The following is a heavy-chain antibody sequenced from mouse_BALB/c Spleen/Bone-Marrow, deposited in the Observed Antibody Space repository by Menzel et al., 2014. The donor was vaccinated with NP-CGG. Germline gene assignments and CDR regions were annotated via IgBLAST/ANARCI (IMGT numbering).Heavy chain of an antibody. V-gene: IGHV5-17*02. CDR3: ARDYYGSIYFDY. J-gene: IGHJ2*01. CDR1: GFTFSSFG. D-gene: IGHD1-1*01. CDR2: ISSGSTTI. Sequence: EVHLVESGGGLVQPGGSRKLSCAASGFTFSSFGMHWVRQAPEKGLEWVAYISSGSTTIYYADTVKGRFTISRDNPKNTLFQQMTSLRSEDTAIYYCARDYYGSIYFDYWGQGTTLTVSS.